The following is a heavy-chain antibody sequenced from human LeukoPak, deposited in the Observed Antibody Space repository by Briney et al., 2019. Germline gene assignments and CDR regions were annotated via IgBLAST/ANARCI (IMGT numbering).Heavy chain of an antibody. J-gene: IGHJ4*02. V-gene: IGHV3-43*02. CDR3: ARESGKFDY. CDR1: GLSIADFA. Sequence: SGGSLRLSCVASGLSIADFAMHWVRQAPGKGLEWVSLISGDGDSTFYADSVKGRFSISRDNSKNSLSLEMNSLRTEDTAMYYCARESGKFDYWGQGTLVAVSS. CDR2: ISGDGDST.